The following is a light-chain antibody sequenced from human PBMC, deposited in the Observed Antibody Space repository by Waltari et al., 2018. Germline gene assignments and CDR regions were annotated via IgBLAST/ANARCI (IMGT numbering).Light chain of an antibody. J-gene: IGKJ2*01. V-gene: IGKV3-20*01. CDR2: GAS. CDR3: QQYGSSILYT. CDR1: QSLTKRY. Sequence: VLTQSPDTLSLYPGERATLPCRASQSLTKRYLAWYQQKPGQAPRLLIYGASSRAAGIPDRFSGSGSGTDFTLTISRLEPEDSAVYYCQQYGSSILYTFGQGTKLEIK.